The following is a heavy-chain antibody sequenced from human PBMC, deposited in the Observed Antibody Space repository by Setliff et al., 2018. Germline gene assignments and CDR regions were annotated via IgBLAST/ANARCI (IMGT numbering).Heavy chain of an antibody. CDR1: GYSISSDSY. CDR3: AREQWLDPPGYYYMDV. Sequence: SETLSLTCAVSGYSISSDSYWGWIRQPPGKGLEWIASIYHTGSTYYNPSLKSRITMSVETSTNQFSLKLNSVTAADMAVYYCAREQWLDPPGYYYMDVWAKGTTVTVSS. J-gene: IGHJ6*03. D-gene: IGHD6-19*01. V-gene: IGHV4-38-2*02. CDR2: IYHTGST.